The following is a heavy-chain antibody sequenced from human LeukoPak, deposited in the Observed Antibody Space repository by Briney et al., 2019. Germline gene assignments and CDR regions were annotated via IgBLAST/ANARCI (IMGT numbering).Heavy chain of an antibody. V-gene: IGHV3-30*02. CDR2: IRYDGSNK. CDR1: RFSFSTYG. Sequence: PGGSLRLSCAASRFSFSTYGMHWVRQAPGKGLEWVAFIRYDGSNKYYADSVKDRFTISRDNSKNTLYLQMDSLRAEDTAVYYCAKAYCSGGSCYGSYFDYWGQGTLVTASS. J-gene: IGHJ4*02. CDR3: AKAYCSGGSCYGSYFDY. D-gene: IGHD2-15*01.